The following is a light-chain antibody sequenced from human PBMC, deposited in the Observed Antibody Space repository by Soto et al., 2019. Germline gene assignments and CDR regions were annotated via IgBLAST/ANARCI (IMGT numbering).Light chain of an antibody. V-gene: IGLV2-8*01. Sequence: SVLTQPPSATGSPGESVTISYTGTSSDVGGYNSVSWYQQHPGKAPKVMIFEVNQRPSGVPDRFSGSKSGNTASLTVSDLQAEDEADYYCSSSAGSNNVLFGGGTKVTVL. CDR1: SSDVGGYNS. CDR3: SSSAGSNNVL. J-gene: IGLJ3*02. CDR2: EVN.